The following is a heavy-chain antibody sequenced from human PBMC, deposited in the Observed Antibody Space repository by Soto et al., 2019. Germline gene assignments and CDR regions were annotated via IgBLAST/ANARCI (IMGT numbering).Heavy chain of an antibody. CDR1: GGSISSYY. CDR2: IYYSGST. D-gene: IGHD3-3*01. Sequence: SETLSLTCTVSGGSISSYYWSWIRQPPGKGLEWIGYIYYSGSTNYNPSLKSRVTISVDTSKNQFSLKLSSVTAADTAVYYCARINYDFWSGSLDYWGQGTLVTVS. V-gene: IGHV4-59*08. J-gene: IGHJ4*02. CDR3: ARINYDFWSGSLDY.